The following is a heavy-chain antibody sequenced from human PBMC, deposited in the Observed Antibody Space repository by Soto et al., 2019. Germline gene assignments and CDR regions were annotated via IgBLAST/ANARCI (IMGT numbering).Heavy chain of an antibody. CDR2: VYYDERP. Sequence: QVQLQESGPGLAKPSQTLSLTCNVSGASLSRGGFYWSWIRQHPEKGLEWVAYVYYDERPNYNPSLKSRVTISIDTSENQFSLRLNSLTAAHTAVYFCARGNPIFDSSGLDFDFWCQGILVTVSS. V-gene: IGHV4-31*03. D-gene: IGHD3-22*01. CDR3: ARGNPIFDSSGLDFDF. J-gene: IGHJ4*02. CDR1: GASLSRGGFY.